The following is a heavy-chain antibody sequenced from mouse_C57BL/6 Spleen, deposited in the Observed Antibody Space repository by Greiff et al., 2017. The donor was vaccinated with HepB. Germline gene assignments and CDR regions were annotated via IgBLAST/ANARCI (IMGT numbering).Heavy chain of an antibody. CDR3: AREDYYGSRQYFDV. Sequence: VHVKQSGPELVKPGASVKISCKASGYSFTDYNMNWVKQSNGKSLEWIGVINPNYGTTSYNQKFKGKATLTVDQSSSTAYMQLNSLTSEDSAVYYCAREDYYGSRQYFDVWGTGTTVTVSS. J-gene: IGHJ1*03. CDR2: INPNYGTT. CDR1: GYSFTDYN. V-gene: IGHV1-39*01. D-gene: IGHD1-1*01.